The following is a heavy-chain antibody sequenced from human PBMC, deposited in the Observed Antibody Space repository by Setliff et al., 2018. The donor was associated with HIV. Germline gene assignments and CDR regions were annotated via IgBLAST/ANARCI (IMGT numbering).Heavy chain of an antibody. CDR1: GGSISSGDYY. CDR2: IYYSGNT. D-gene: IGHD6-13*01. Sequence: PSETLSLTCTVSGGSISSGDYYWSWIRQPPGKGLEWIGNIYYSGNTYYNPSLKSRVTISVDTSKNQFSLRLSPVTAADTAVYYRARQVYTSTRRDFDYWGQGTLVTVSS. CDR3: ARQVYTSTRRDFDY. J-gene: IGHJ4*02. V-gene: IGHV4-39*01.